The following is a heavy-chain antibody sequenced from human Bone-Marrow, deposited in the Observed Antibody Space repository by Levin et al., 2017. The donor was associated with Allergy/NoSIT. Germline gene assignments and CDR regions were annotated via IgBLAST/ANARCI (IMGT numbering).Heavy chain of an antibody. CDR3: ARVSITSNAFDI. Sequence: SETLSLTCTVSGGSISSGGYYWSWIRQHPGKGLEWIGYIYYSGSTYYNPSLKSRVTISVDTSKNQFSLKLSSVTAADTAVYYCARVSITSNAFDIWGQGTMVTVSS. D-gene: IGHD3-10*01. CDR1: GGSISSGGYY. V-gene: IGHV4-31*03. J-gene: IGHJ3*02. CDR2: IYYSGST.